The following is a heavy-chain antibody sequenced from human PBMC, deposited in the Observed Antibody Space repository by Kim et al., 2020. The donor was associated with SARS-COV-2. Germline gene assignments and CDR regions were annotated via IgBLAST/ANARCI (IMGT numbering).Heavy chain of an antibody. D-gene: IGHD2-2*01. CDR2: IYYSGST. V-gene: IGHV4-39*01. CDR1: CGSISSSSYY. Sequence: SETLSLTCTVACGSISSSSYYWGWIRQPPGKGLEWIGSIYYSGSTYYNPSLKSRVTISVDTSKNQFSLKLSSVTAADTAVYYCATLGGNAAATFDYWGQGTLVTVSS. CDR3: ATLGGNAAATFDY. J-gene: IGHJ4*02.